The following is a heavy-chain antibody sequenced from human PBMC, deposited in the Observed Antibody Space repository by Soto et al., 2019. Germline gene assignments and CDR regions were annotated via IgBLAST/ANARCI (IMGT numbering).Heavy chain of an antibody. Sequence: GASVKVSCKASGYTFTGYYMHWVRQAPGQGLEWMGWINPNSGGTNYAQKFQGWVTMTRDTSISTAYMELSRLRSDDTAVYYCARGLAAAGSNYYYYYYMEVWGRGTTVTVSS. CDR2: INPNSGGT. CDR1: GYTFTGYY. D-gene: IGHD6-13*01. V-gene: IGHV1-2*04. J-gene: IGHJ6*03. CDR3: ARGLAAAGSNYYYYYYMEV.